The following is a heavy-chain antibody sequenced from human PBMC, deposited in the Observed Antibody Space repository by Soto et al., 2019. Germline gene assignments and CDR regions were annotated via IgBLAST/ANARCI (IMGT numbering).Heavy chain of an antibody. CDR2: VSAYNGET. CDR3: ARTCPLGACYTHDFYESGLDV. CDR1: GYTFTTYG. V-gene: IGHV1-18*04. D-gene: IGHD2-21*02. Sequence: QIRLEQSESEVKKPGASVRDSCKASGYTFTTYGFSWVRQAPGQGLERMGWVSAYNGETRLAERFQGRVTMTTDTATATGYLDLSSLRTDDSTVYYWARTCPLGACYTHDFYESGLDVWGQGTTIIVSS. J-gene: IGHJ6*02.